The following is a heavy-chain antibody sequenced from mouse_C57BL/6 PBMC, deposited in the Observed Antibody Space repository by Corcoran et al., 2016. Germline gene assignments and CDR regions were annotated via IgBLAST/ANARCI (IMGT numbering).Heavy chain of an antibody. V-gene: IGHV3-6*01. Sequence: DGQLQESGPGLVKPSQSLSLTCSVTGYSITSGYYWNWIRQFPGNKLEWMGYISYDGSNNYNPSLKNRISITRDTSKNQFFLKLNSVTTEDTATYYCAREGSSGSFAYWGQGTLVTVSA. D-gene: IGHD3-2*02. CDR3: AREGSSGSFAY. CDR2: ISYDGSN. CDR1: GYSITSGYY. J-gene: IGHJ3*01.